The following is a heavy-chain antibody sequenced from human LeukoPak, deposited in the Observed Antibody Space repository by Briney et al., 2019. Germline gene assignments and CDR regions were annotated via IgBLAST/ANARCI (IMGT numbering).Heavy chain of an antibody. D-gene: IGHD1-14*01. V-gene: IGHV1-24*01. J-gene: IGHJ4*02. CDR2: FDPEDGET. Sequence: GASVKVSCKVSGYTLTELSMHWVRQAPGKGLEWMGGFDPEDGETIYAQKFQGRVTMTEDTPTDTAYMELSSLRSEDTAVYYCARLSPARVYYFEYWGQGTLLTVSS. CDR1: GYTLTELS. CDR3: ARLSPARVYYFEY.